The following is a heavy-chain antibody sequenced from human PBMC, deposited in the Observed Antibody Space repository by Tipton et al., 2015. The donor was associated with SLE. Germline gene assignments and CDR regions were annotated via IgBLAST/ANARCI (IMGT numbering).Heavy chain of an antibody. CDR1: GGSISSSSYY. CDR3: ARGHHSSGPRD. CDR2: IYYSGST. V-gene: IGHV4-39*07. D-gene: IGHD6-19*01. Sequence: TLSLTCTVSGGSISSSSYYWGWIRQPPGKGLEWIGSIYYSGSTYYNPSLKSRVTISVDTSKNQFSLKLSSVTAADTAVYYCARGHHSSGPRDWGQGTLVTVSS. J-gene: IGHJ4*02.